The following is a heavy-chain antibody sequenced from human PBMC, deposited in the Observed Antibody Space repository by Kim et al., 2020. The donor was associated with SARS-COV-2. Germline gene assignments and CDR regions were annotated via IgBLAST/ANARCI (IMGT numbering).Heavy chain of an antibody. V-gene: IGHV3-30-3*01. CDR1: GFTFNRHN. CDR2: ISHDGGNK. Sequence: GGSLRLSCAGSGFTFNRHNIHWVRQAPGAGLEWVAVISHDGGNKYYADSLKGRFTISRDNSKSTVHLQMNTLGPEDTATYYCIREAGYEYGYCFEYWGQGVLVAVSS. CDR3: IREAGYEYGYCFEY. J-gene: IGHJ4*02. D-gene: IGHD3-22*01.